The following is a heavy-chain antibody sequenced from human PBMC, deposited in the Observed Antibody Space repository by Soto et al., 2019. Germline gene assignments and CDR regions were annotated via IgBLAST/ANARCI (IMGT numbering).Heavy chain of an antibody. J-gene: IGHJ6*03. CDR3: AGQRGELTGDRYYYYYIDV. D-gene: IGHD1-26*01. CDR2: ITAYKGNT. V-gene: IGHV1-18*01. Sequence: QVQLVQSGGEVKKPGASVKVSCKASGYTFSNYSVTWVRQAPGQGLEWMGWITAYKGNTNYAQKRQGRVTMTTDPSTSTAYMELRSLTSDVTAVYYCAGQRGELTGDRYYYYYIDVWGKGTTVTVSS. CDR1: GYTFSNYS.